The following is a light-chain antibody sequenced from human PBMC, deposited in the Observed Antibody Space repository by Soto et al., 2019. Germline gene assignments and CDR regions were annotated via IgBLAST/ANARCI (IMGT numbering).Light chain of an antibody. CDR2: WAS. J-gene: IGKJ2*01. V-gene: IGKV4-1*01. Sequence: DIVMTQSPDSLAVSLGERATINCKSSQSVLYSSNSKNYLAWYQQKPGQPPKLLIYWASTRESGVPDRFSGSGSWTDFTLTISSLQAEDVAVYYCQQYYSTPPTFCQGTKVEIK. CDR3: QQYYSTPPT. CDR1: QSVLYSSNSKNY.